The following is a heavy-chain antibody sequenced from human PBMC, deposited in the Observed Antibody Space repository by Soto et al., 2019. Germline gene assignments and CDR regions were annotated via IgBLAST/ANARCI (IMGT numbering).Heavy chain of an antibody. CDR1: GFTFNNYW. CDR3: ARDSGADRFQY. CDR2: IKQDGSEK. Sequence: EVQLVESGGALVQPGGSLRLSCAASGFTFNNYWMSWVRQAPGKGLEWVANIKQDGSEKYYVDSVTGRFTISRDNAKSSLFLQMNSLRDEDTAVYYCARDSGADRFQYWGQGTLVTVSS. V-gene: IGHV3-7*01. D-gene: IGHD3-22*01. J-gene: IGHJ1*01.